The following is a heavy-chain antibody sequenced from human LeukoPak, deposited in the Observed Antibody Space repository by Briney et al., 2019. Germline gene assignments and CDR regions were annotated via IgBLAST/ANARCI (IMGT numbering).Heavy chain of an antibody. J-gene: IGHJ5*02. Sequence: ASVKVSCKASGYTFTGYYIHWVRQAPGQGLECMGWINPNSGGTNYTQKFQGRVTMTRDTSISTAYMELSRLRSDDTAVYYCARGGSGSYFSWLDPWGQGTLVTISS. CDR3: ARGGSGSYFSWLDP. CDR1: GYTFTGYY. V-gene: IGHV1-2*02. CDR2: INPNSGGT. D-gene: IGHD3-10*01.